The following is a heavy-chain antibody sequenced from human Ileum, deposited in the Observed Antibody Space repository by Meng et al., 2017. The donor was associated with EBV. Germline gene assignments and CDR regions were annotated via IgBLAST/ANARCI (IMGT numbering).Heavy chain of an antibody. J-gene: IGHJ4*02. Sequence: VESGGGLFQPWGSLGLSCAASGFTFNNYWMHWVRQAPGKGLVWVSHIINDGSTTSYTDSVKGRFTISRDNAKNTVYLQMNSLRAEDTAVYYCARGAGGFDYWGQGILVTVSS. D-gene: IGHD2-15*01. CDR1: GFTFNNYW. CDR3: ARGAGGFDY. CDR2: IINDGSTT. V-gene: IGHV3-74*01.